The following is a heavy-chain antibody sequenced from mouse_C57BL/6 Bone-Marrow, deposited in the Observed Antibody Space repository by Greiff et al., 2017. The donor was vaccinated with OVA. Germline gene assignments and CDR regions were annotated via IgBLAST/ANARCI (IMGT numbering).Heavy chain of an antibody. Sequence: VQLQQSGPELVKPGASVKISCKASGYSFTGYFMNWVKQSPGKSLEWIGRINPYSGGTYYNQKFKGKATLTVDKSSSTAHMELLSLTSEAFAVYDCARRNYGSSYGGFDYWGQGTTLTVSS. D-gene: IGHD1-1*01. J-gene: IGHJ2*01. V-gene: IGHV1-37*01. CDR1: GYSFTGYF. CDR3: ARRNYGSSYGGFDY. CDR2: INPYSGGT.